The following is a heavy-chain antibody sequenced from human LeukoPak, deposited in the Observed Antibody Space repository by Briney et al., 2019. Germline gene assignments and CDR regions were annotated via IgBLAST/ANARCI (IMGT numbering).Heavy chain of an antibody. J-gene: IGHJ2*01. CDR2: IVGSGAST. CDR3: AKVRVVGDYNWFFDL. V-gene: IGHV3-23*01. CDR1: GFTFSSYA. D-gene: IGHD4-17*01. Sequence: GGSLRLSCAASGFTFSSYAMSWVRQAPGKGLEWVSAIVGSGASTYYADSVKGRFTISRDNSKNTLHLQMNSLRAEDTAIYHCAKVRVVGDYNWFFDLWGWGTLVTVSS.